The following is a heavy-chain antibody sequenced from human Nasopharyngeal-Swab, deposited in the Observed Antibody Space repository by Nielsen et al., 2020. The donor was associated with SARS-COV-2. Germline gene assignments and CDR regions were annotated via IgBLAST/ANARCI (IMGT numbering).Heavy chain of an antibody. CDR1: GGSISSYY. V-gene: IGHV4-59*12. J-gene: IGHJ4*02. CDR2: IYYTGRT. Sequence: SETLSLTCTVSGGSISSYYWNWIRQHPGKGLEWIGSIYYTGRTSYNPSLKSRVSISIDTSRRQFSLNLVFMSAADTAVYYCARGKGDAYRNVVYWDQGTLVTVSS. D-gene: IGHD4-11*01. CDR3: ARGKGDAYRNVVY.